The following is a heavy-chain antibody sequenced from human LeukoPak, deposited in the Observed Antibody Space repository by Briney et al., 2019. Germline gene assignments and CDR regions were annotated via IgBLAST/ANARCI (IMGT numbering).Heavy chain of an antibody. D-gene: IGHD1-20*01. Sequence: SGGSLRLSCAASGFTFSNYWMSWVRQAPGKGLEWVANIKQDGSEKYYVDSVKGRFTISRDNARNSLYLQMSSLRAEDTAVYYCARFKWNDDAFDIWGQGTMVTVSS. CDR1: GFTFSNYW. J-gene: IGHJ3*02. CDR2: IKQDGSEK. CDR3: ARFKWNDDAFDI. V-gene: IGHV3-7*01.